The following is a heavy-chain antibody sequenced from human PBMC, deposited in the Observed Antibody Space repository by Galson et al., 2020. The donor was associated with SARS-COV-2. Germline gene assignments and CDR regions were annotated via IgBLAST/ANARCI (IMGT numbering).Heavy chain of an antibody. CDR2: ISGSGGST. CDR1: GFTFSSYA. D-gene: IGHD2-2*01. CDR3: AKGPYIVVVPAEFNWFDP. Sequence: GGSLRLSCAASGFTFSSYAMSWVRQAPGKGLEWVSAISGSGGSTYYAEYVKGRFTISRDNSKNTLYLQMNSLRAEDTAVYYCAKGPYIVVVPAEFNWFDPWGQGTLVTVSS. V-gene: IGHV3-23*01. J-gene: IGHJ5*02.